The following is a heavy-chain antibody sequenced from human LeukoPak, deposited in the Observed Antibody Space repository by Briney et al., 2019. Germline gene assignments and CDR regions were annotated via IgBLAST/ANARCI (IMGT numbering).Heavy chain of an antibody. CDR2: IYYSGST. V-gene: IGHV4-59*08. D-gene: IGHD1-26*01. CDR3: ARSPRLGRYGYGPWELPVSYFDY. CDR1: GGSFSGYY. J-gene: IGHJ4*02. Sequence: SETLSLTCAVYGGSFSGYYWSWIRQPPGKGLEWIGYIYYSGSTNYSPSLKSRVTISVDTSKNQFSLKLSSVTAADTAVYYCARSPRLGRYGYGPWELPVSYFDYWGQGTLVTVSS.